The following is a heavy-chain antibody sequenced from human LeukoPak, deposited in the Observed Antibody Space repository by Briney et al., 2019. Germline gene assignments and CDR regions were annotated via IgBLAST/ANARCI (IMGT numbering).Heavy chain of an antibody. CDR1: GFTFSSYS. D-gene: IGHD6-19*01. CDR2: ISSSSSYI. CDR3: ARDITAVSSGWYSYYYYYGIDV. J-gene: IGHJ6*02. Sequence: GGSLRLSCAASGFTFSSYSMNWVRQAPGKGLEWVLSISSSSSYIYYADSVKGRFTISRDNAKNSLYLQMNSLRAEDTAVYYCARDITAVSSGWYSYYYYYGIDVWGQGTTVTVSS. V-gene: IGHV3-21*01.